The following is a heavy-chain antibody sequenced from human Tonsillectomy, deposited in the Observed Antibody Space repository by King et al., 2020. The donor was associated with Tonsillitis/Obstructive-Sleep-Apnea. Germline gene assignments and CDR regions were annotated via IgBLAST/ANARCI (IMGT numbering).Heavy chain of an antibody. Sequence: HVQLQQWGAGLLKPSETLSFTCAVYGGSISGYYWSWIRKPPGKGLEWIGEINHSGSTNYNPSLKSRVTIAVDTSKNHFSLKLSSVTAAETAVYYCASLVVPVEGWFDPWGQGTLVTVPS. D-gene: IGHD2-2*01. CDR2: INHSGST. J-gene: IGHJ5*02. V-gene: IGHV4-34*01. CDR3: ASLVVPVEGWFDP. CDR1: GGSISGYY.